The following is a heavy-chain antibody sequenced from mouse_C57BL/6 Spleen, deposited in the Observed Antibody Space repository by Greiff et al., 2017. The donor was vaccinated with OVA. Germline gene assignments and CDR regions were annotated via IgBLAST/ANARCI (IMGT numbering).Heavy chain of an antibody. CDR2: ISSGSSTI. CDR1: GFTFSDYG. J-gene: IGHJ4*01. V-gene: IGHV5-17*01. CDR3: ARSYWDAMDY. D-gene: IGHD6-5*01. Sequence: EVKVVESGGGLVKPGGSLKLSCAASGFTFSDYGMHWVRQAPEKGLEWVAYISSGSSTIYYADTVKGRFTISRDNAKNTLFLQMTSLRSEDTAMYYCARSYWDAMDYWGPGTSVTVSS.